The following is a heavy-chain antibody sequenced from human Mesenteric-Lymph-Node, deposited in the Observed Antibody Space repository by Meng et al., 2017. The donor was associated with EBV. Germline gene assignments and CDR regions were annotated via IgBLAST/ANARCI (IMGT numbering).Heavy chain of an antibody. CDR3: AKVVQGFGWFDP. CDR2: IYTGGNT. J-gene: IGHJ5*01. Sequence: ELQLVEAGGGFVRPGGSLRLSFVASGFSVSSHYMSWVRQAPVMGLEWVSLIYTGGNTFYAHSVKGRFTVSRDNSKNTLYLQMNSLRDEDTAFYYCAKVVQGFGWFDPWGQGTLVTVSS. CDR1: GFSVSSHY. V-gene: IGHV3-53*01. D-gene: IGHD3-16*01.